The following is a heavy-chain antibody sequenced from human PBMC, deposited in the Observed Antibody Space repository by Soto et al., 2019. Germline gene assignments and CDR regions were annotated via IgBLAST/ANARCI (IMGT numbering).Heavy chain of an antibody. D-gene: IGHD2-15*01. CDR1: GGTFSSYA. CDR3: AIKIVVVVAATLCNNPYYYYGMDV. CDR2: IIPIFGTA. Sequence: GASVKVSCKASGGTFSSYAISWVRQAPGQGLEWMGGIIPIFGTANYAQKFQGRVTITADKSTSTAYMELSSLRSEDTAVYYCAIKIVVVVAATLCNNPYYYYGMDVWGEGTTVTVYS. V-gene: IGHV1-69*06. J-gene: IGHJ6*04.